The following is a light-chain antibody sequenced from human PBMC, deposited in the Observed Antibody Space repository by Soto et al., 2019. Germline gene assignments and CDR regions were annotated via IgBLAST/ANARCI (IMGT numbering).Light chain of an antibody. Sequence: EIVLTQSPGTLSLSPGERATLSCRASQSVSSSYLAWYQQKPGQAPRLLIYDASNRATGIPARFSGSGSGTDFTLTISRLEPEDFAVYYCHQYGSSPTFGQGTRLEIK. CDR2: DAS. J-gene: IGKJ5*01. V-gene: IGKV3-20*01. CDR1: QSVSSSY. CDR3: HQYGSSPT.